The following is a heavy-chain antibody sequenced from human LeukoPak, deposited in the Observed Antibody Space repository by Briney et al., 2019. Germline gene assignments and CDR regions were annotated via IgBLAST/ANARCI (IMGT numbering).Heavy chain of an antibody. CDR1: GFTFSSYG. CDR2: ISWNSGSI. V-gene: IGHV3-9*01. D-gene: IGHD6-19*01. CDR3: AKDRGWEIDY. J-gene: IGHJ4*02. Sequence: PGGSLRLSCAASGFTFSSYGMSWVRQAPGKGLEWVSGISWNSGSIGYADSVKGRFTISRDNAKNSLYLQMNSLRAEDTALYYCAKDRGWEIDYWGQGTLVTVSS.